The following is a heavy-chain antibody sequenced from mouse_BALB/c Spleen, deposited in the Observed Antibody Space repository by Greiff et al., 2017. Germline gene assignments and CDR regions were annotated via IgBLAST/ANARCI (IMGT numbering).Heavy chain of an antibody. Sequence: EVQVVESGPELVKPGASVKIPCKASGYTFTDYNMDWVKQSHGKSLEWIGDINPNNGGTIYNQKFKGKATLTVDKSSSTAYMELRSLTSEDTAVYYCARGITTVPNYWGQGTTLTVSS. D-gene: IGHD1-1*01. CDR3: ARGITTVPNY. J-gene: IGHJ2*01. CDR1: GYTFTDYN. CDR2: INPNNGGT. V-gene: IGHV1-18*01.